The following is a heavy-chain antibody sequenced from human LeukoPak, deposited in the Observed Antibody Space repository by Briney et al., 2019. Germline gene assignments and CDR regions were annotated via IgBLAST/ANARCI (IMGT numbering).Heavy chain of an antibody. CDR1: GFSFSDYA. V-gene: IGHV3-23*05. CDR3: AKGSAGGRPYYFDY. J-gene: IGHJ4*02. Sequence: PGGSLRLSCAASGFSFSDYAMTWVRQAPGKGLEWVSAIDSSGSYTWYDDSVKGRFTISRDNSKNTLYLQMNSLRAEDTAVYYCAKGSAGGRPYYFDYWGQGTLVPVSS. CDR2: IDSSGSYT. D-gene: IGHD6-13*01.